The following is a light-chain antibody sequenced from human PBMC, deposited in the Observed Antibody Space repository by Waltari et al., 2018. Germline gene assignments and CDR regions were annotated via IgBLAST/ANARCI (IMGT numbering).Light chain of an antibody. Sequence: DIVMTQSPLSLPVTPGEPASISCRSSQSLLHSDGYNYLGWYLQKPGQSPQLLIYLVSTRAPGVPDRFSGGGSGTEFTLKISRVEAGDVGIYYCMQGLQTPTFGQGTRVELK. V-gene: IGKV2-28*01. CDR3: MQGLQTPT. CDR1: QSLLHSDGYNY. CDR2: LVS. J-gene: IGKJ1*01.